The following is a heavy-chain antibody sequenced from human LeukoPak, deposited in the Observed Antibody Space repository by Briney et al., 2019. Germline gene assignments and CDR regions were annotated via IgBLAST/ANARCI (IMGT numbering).Heavy chain of an antibody. Sequence: GGSLRLSCAASGFTFSSYAMSWVRQAPGKGLEWVSAISGSGGSTYYADSVKGRFTISRDNSKNTPYLQMNSLRAEDTAVYYCAKGPKGYCSGGSCLPLDYWGQGTLVTVSP. CDR1: GFTFSSYA. J-gene: IGHJ4*02. V-gene: IGHV3-23*01. CDR2: ISGSGGST. D-gene: IGHD2-15*01. CDR3: AKGPKGYCSGGSCLPLDY.